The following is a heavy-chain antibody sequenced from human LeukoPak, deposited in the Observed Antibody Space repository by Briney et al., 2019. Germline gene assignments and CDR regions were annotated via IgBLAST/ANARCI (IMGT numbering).Heavy chain of an antibody. D-gene: IGHD4-11*01. V-gene: IGHV4-59*12. CDR2: IYYSGNT. CDR3: ARARHDYSNYEDYYYYYMDV. Sequence: SETLSLTRTVPGGSISSYYWSWIRQPPGKGLEWIGYIYYSGNTNYNPSLKSRVTISVDTSKNQFSLKLSSVTAADTAVYYCARARHDYSNYEDYYYYYMDVWGKGTTVTVSS. CDR1: GGSISSYY. J-gene: IGHJ6*03.